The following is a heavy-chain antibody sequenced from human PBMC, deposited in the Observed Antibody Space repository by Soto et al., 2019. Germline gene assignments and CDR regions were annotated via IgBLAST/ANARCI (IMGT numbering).Heavy chain of an antibody. Sequence: PGGSLRLSCAASGFTFSSYAMHWVRQAPGKGLEWVAVISYDGSNKYYADSVKGRFTISRDNAKNSLYLQMNSLRVEDTAVYYCGKGGYYSDSWGQGVLVTVS. J-gene: IGHJ5*01. D-gene: IGHD3-3*01. CDR2: ISYDGSNK. V-gene: IGHV3-30-3*01. CDR1: GFTFSSYA. CDR3: GKGGYYSDS.